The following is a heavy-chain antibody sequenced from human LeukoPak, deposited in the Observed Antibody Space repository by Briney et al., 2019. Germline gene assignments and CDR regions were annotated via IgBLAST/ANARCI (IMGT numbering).Heavy chain of an antibody. J-gene: IGHJ4*02. D-gene: IGHD6-19*01. Sequence: SETLPLTCTVSGGSVSSWYWSWIRQPPGKGLEWIGYIYDSGNTKYNPSLKSRVTISIDTSKNQFSLKLTSVTAADTATYYCARETSLMGYASGLGFNYWGQGILVTVSS. CDR2: IYDSGNT. CDR3: ARETSLMGYASGLGFNY. CDR1: GGSVSSWY. V-gene: IGHV4-59*02.